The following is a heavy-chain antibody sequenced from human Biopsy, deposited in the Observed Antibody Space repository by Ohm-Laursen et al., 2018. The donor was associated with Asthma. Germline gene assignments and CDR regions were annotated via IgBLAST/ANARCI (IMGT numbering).Heavy chain of an antibody. J-gene: IGHJ6*02. CDR2: ISVYNGNT. V-gene: IGHV1-18*01. D-gene: IGHD3-10*01. CDR3: ARAVDYSHYYGIDV. CDR1: GYTFNSAG. Sequence: SSVKVSCNTSGYTFNSAGITWVRQAPGQGLEWMGWISVYNGNTKVAQKLQDRVTMITDTSMSTAYMELRSLRSDDTAVYFCARAVDYSHYYGIDVWGQGTTVTVS.